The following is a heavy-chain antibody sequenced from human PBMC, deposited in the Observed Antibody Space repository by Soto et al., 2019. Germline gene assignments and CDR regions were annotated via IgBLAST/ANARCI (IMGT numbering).Heavy chain of an antibody. J-gene: IGHJ4*02. Sequence: PGESLKISCKGSGYSFATYWISWVRQMPGKGLEWMGRIDPSDSFTTYGPSFQGHVTISADKSISTAYLQWSSLKASDTAMYYCARRGNPSDYWGQGTLVTVSS. CDR1: GYSFATYW. CDR2: IDPSDSFT. CDR3: ARRGNPSDY. V-gene: IGHV5-10-1*01.